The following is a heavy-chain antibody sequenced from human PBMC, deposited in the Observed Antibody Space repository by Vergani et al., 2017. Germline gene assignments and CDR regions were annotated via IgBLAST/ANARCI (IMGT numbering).Heavy chain of an antibody. J-gene: IGHJ6*02. CDR1: GDSVSSNSAA. D-gene: IGHD3-10*01. Sequence: QVQLQQSGPGLVKPSQTLSLTCAISGDSVSSNSAAWNWIRQSPSRGLEWLVRTYYRSKWYNDYAVSVKSRITINPDTSTNQFSLQLNSVTPEDTAVFYCARDARYYYGSGSYYKNYYYGMDVWGQGTTVTVSS. CDR2: TYYRSKWYN. CDR3: ARDARYYYGSGSYYKNYYYGMDV. V-gene: IGHV6-1*01.